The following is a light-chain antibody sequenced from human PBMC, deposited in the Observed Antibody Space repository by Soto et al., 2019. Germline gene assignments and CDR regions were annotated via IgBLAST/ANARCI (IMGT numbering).Light chain of an antibody. CDR3: CSFAGSSTSYVV. Sequence: QSALTQPASVSGSPGQSITISCTGTSSDVGNYNLVSWYQHHPGKAPKLMIYEANKRPSGVSNRFSGSKSGNTASLTISGLQAEDEADYYCCSFAGSSTSYVVFGGGTKLTVL. CDR1: SSDVGNYNL. CDR2: EAN. J-gene: IGLJ2*01. V-gene: IGLV2-23*01.